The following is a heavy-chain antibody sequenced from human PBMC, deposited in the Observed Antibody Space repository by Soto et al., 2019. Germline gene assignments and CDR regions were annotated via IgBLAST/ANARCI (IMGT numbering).Heavy chain of an antibody. CDR1: GFTFTNYA. CDR3: AKSPVIPLAMDAFDI. Sequence: EVQLLESGGGLVQPGGSLRRSCAASGFTFTNYAMSWVRQAPGKGLEWVSAISGSGISTFYADSVKGRFTISRDNSKNTLFLQMNSLRAEDTAVYYCAKSPVIPLAMDAFDIWGQGTKVTVSS. CDR2: ISGSGIST. V-gene: IGHV3-23*01. D-gene: IGHD6-19*01. J-gene: IGHJ3*02.